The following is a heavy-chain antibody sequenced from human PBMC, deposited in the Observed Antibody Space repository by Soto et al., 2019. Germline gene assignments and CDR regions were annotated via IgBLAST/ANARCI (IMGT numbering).Heavy chain of an antibody. Sequence: PSETLSLTWTVSGGSISSSSYYWVWIRQPPGKGLEWIGSFYYSGSTYYNPSLKSRVTISVDTSEKQFSLKLSSVTAADTAVYYCARQVVDGTVAGTGSFDYWGQGTLVTVSS. D-gene: IGHD6-19*01. CDR1: GGSISSSSYY. J-gene: IGHJ4*02. CDR2: FYYSGST. V-gene: IGHV4-39*01. CDR3: ARQVVDGTVAGTGSFDY.